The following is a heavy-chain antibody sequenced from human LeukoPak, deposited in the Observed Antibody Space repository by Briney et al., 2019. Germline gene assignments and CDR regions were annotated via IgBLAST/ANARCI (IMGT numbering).Heavy chain of an antibody. CDR1: GFTFSDYY. Sequence: PRGSLRLSCAASGFTFSDYYMSWIRQAPGMGLEWVSYISSSGSTIYYADSVKGRFTISRDNAKNSLYLQMNNLRAEDTAVYYCARSGGSYLSSMSELDYWGQGTLVTVSS. D-gene: IGHD1-26*01. J-gene: IGHJ4*02. V-gene: IGHV3-11*01. CDR3: ARSGGSYLSSMSELDY. CDR2: ISSSGSTI.